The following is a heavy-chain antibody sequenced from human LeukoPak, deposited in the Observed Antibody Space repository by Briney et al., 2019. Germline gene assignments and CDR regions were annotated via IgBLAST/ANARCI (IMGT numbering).Heavy chain of an antibody. CDR3: ARDLSSSWQYYFDY. Sequence: GGSLRLSCAASGLIFSSYWMSWVRQAPGKGLEWVANIKKDGSEKYYVDSVKGRFTIPRDNAKNSLYLQMNSLRAEDTAVYYCARDLSSSWQYYFDYWGQGTLVTVSS. D-gene: IGHD6-13*01. CDR2: IKKDGSEK. V-gene: IGHV3-7*01. J-gene: IGHJ4*02. CDR1: GLIFSSYW.